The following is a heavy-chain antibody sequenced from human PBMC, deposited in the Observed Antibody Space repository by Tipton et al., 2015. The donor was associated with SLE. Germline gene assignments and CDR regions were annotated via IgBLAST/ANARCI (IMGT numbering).Heavy chain of an antibody. CDR1: GFTFSNAW. Sequence: SLRLSCAASGFTFSNAWMSWVRQAPGKGLEWVGRIQSKTDGGTTDYAAPVKDRFTISRDDSKNTLFLLMSSLKTEDTAVYYCTTSYDIYYNHGMDVWGQGTTVTVSS. J-gene: IGHJ6*02. CDR2: IQSKTDGGTT. CDR3: TTSYDIYYNHGMDV. D-gene: IGHD5-12*01. V-gene: IGHV3-15*01.